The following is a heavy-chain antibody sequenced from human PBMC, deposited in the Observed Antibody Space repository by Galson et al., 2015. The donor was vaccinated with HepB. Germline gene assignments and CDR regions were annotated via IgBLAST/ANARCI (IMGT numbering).Heavy chain of an antibody. CDR1: AGSISSNNW. J-gene: IGHJ4*02. V-gene: IGHV4-4*01. Sequence: TLSLTCAVSAGSISSNNWWTWVRQPPGKGLEWIGEIYHSGTSNYNPSLKSRVTISVDKSKNQFSLKLNSVTAADTAVYFCARGGGGLDYWGQGTLVTVSS. D-gene: IGHD3-16*01. CDR3: ARGGGGLDY. CDR2: IYHSGTS.